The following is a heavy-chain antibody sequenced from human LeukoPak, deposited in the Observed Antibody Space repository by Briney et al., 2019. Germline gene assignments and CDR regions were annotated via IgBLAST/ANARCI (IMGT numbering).Heavy chain of an antibody. D-gene: IGHD3-22*01. Sequence: PGGSLRLSCAASGFIFNNYGLVWVRQAPGKGLEWVSAISNDGGGTTYADFVKGRFSVSRDNSKNTLFLQMNGLRAEDTALYYCAKGSSGYFNLWGQGTLVTVSS. CDR2: ISNDGGGT. V-gene: IGHV3-23*01. CDR1: GFIFNNYG. CDR3: AKGSSGYFNL. J-gene: IGHJ4*02.